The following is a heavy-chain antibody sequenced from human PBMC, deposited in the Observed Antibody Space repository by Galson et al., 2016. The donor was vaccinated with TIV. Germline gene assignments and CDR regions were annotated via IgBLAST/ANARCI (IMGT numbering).Heavy chain of an antibody. D-gene: IGHD3-3*01. V-gene: IGHV1-24*01. CDR3: TTSPPRELRDEYYYSGRDV. J-gene: IGHJ6*02. Sequence: SVKVSCKVSGKPLSELSMHWVRQAPGKGLEWMGGFDTEDGETISAQKFQGRVTMAEDTSTDTAYMELSSLTSEDTAVYYCTTSPPRELRDEYYYSGRDVWCQGTTMTVAS. CDR2: FDTEDGET. CDR1: GKPLSELS.